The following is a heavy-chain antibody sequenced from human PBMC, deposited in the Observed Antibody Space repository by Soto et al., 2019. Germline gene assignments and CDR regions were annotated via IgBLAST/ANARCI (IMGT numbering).Heavy chain of an antibody. CDR1: GFTFSSYA. CDR2: ISGSGGST. Sequence: EVQLLESGGGLVQPGGSLRLSCAASGFTFSSYAMSWVRQAPGQGLEWVSAISGSGGSTYYADSVTGRFTISRDNSKNTLYLPMNTPRAEDTAVYYCAKELAAAGTWGWFEPWCQGTLFTGSS. D-gene: IGHD6-13*01. V-gene: IGHV3-23*01. J-gene: IGHJ5*02. CDR3: AKELAAAGTWGWFEP.